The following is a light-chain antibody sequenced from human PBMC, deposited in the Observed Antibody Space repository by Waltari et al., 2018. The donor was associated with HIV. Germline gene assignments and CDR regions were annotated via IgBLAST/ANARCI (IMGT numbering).Light chain of an antibody. Sequence: EIVMKQSPATLSVSPGERVTLSCRARQSVSNKVAWYQKKPGQARRVLIDGAYNRVTDIPGRFSGSGSGTEFTRTISSLRSEDFGVYYCQQYDSRPPRTFGQGTKVEIK. V-gene: IGKV3-15*01. CDR2: GAY. CDR1: QSVSNK. J-gene: IGKJ1*01. CDR3: QQYDSRPPRT.